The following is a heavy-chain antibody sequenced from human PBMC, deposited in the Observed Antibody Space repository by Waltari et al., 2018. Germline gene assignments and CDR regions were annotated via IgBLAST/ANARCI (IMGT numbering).Heavy chain of an antibody. V-gene: IGHV3-30*04. CDR3: ASEGNSYGAFDI. D-gene: IGHD5-18*01. J-gene: IGHJ3*02. CDR1: GFTFSSYA. Sequence: QVQLVESGGGVVQPGRSLRLSCAASGFTFSSYAMHWVRQAPGKGLEWVAILTYDGSNQYYADSVRGRFTISRDNSKHTLYLQMNNLRTEDTAVFYCASEGNSYGAFDIWGQGTMVTVSS. CDR2: LTYDGSNQ.